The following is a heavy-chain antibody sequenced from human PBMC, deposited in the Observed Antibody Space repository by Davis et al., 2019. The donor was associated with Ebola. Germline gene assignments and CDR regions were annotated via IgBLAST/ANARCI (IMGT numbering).Heavy chain of an antibody. J-gene: IGHJ4*02. V-gene: IGHV1-18*01. CDR3: ARVRGYSIRGNDY. CDR1: GYTFTSYG. D-gene: IGHD5-12*01. CDR2: ISPYNGNT. Sequence: AASVKVSCKASGYTFTSYGISWVRQAPGQGLEWMGWISPYNGNTKYARKLQGRVTMTTDTSTSTAYMELRSLRSDDTAVYYWARVRGYSIRGNDYWGQGTLVTVSS.